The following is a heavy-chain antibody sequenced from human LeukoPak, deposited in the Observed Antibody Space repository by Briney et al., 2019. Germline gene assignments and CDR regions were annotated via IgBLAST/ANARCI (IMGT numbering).Heavy chain of an antibody. CDR2: INDDETST. D-gene: IGHD3-10*01. V-gene: IGHV3-74*01. J-gene: IGHJ2*01. Sequence: GGSLRLSCAASGFSFSSSWMHWVRQVPGKGLEWVSRINDDETSTTYAESVKGRFTISRDNAKNSLYLQMNSLRADDTAVYYCAGSDTTGYIPREWDYWYFDLWGRGTLVTVSS. CDR3: AGSDTTGYIPREWDYWYFDL. CDR1: GFSFSSSW.